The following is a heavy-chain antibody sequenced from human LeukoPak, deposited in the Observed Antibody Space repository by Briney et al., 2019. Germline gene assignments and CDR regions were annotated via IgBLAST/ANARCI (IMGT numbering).Heavy chain of an antibody. D-gene: IGHD2-21*02. Sequence: GKSLKISCKASGYTFTTYWIAWVRQMPGKGLEWMGIIFPGDSDTRYSPSFQGQVTISADKSTNTAYLRWNSLKASDTAIYYCARHFRTSYTGVTETGGWFDPWGQGTLVTVSS. J-gene: IGHJ5*02. CDR3: ARHFRTSYTGVTETGGWFDP. V-gene: IGHV5-51*01. CDR1: GYTFTTYW. CDR2: IFPGDSDT.